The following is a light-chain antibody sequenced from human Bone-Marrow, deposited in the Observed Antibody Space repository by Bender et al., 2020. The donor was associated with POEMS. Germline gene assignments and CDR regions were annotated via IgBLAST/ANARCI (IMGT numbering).Light chain of an antibody. J-gene: IGLJ2*01. CDR1: SSNIGNHG. CDR2: YDD. Sequence: QSVVTQPPSLSEAPRQRVTISCSGSSSNIGNHGVNWYQQLPGEAPKLLIYYDDLLTPGVSDRFSASKSGTSASLAISELQSEDEALDYCAACVEGLGGWIFGGGTRLTVV. V-gene: IGLV1-36*01. CDR3: AACVEGLGGWI.